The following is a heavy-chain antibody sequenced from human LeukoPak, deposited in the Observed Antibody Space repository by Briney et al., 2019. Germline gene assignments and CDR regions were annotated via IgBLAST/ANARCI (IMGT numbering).Heavy chain of an antibody. Sequence: SETLSLTCTDSGGSISSYYWSWIRQPPGKGLEWIGYIYYSGSTNYNPSLKSRVTISIDTSKNQFSLKLSSVTAADTAVYYCARAEPYCSSTSCPNYNWFDPWGQGTLVTVSS. CDR1: GGSISSYY. CDR3: ARAEPYCSSTSCPNYNWFDP. CDR2: IYYSGST. J-gene: IGHJ5*02. D-gene: IGHD2-2*01. V-gene: IGHV4-59*12.